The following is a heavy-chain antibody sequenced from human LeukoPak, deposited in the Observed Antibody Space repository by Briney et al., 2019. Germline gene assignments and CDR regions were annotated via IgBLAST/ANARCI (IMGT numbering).Heavy chain of an antibody. D-gene: IGHD2-15*01. V-gene: IGHV3-21*01. CDR1: GFTFSSYS. J-gene: IGHJ4*02. Sequence: PGGSLRLSCAASGFTFSSYSMNWVRQAPGKGLEWVSSISSSSSHIYYADSVKGRFTISRDNAKNSLYLQMNSLRAEDTAVYYCAREGSSPPTDYWGQGTLVTVSS. CDR2: ISSSSSHI. CDR3: AREGSSPPTDY.